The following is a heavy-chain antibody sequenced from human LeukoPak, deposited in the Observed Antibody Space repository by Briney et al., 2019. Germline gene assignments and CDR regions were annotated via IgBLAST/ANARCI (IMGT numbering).Heavy chain of an antibody. CDR1: GFAFSTSW. D-gene: IGHD3-10*01. J-gene: IGHJ4*02. CDR3: ARVPGTTRFEY. CDR2: INSDGSSR. Sequence: GGSLRLSCAASGFAFSTSWMHWVRQAPGKGLVWVSRINSDGSSRSYADSVKGRFTISRDNAKNTLYLQMNSLRAEDTAVYYCARVPGTTRFEYWGRGTPVTVSS. V-gene: IGHV3-74*01.